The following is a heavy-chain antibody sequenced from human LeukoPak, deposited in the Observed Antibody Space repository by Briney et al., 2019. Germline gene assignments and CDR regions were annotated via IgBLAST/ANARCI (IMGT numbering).Heavy chain of an antibody. J-gene: IGHJ4*02. CDR1: GFIFSSYS. D-gene: IGHD1-26*01. Sequence: GGSLRLSCAVSGFIFSSYSMNWVRQAPGKGLEWVSYIRSRDRTIYYADSVKGRFTISRDNAKNSLYLQMNSLRAEDTAVYYCARDFGWEDYWGQGTLVTVSS. CDR3: ARDFGWEDY. CDR2: IRSRDRTI. V-gene: IGHV3-48*04.